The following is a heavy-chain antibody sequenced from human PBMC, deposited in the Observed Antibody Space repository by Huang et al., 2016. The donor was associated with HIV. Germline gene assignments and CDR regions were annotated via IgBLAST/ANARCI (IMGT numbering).Heavy chain of an antibody. Sequence: ASGYSFTIYDINWVRQATGQGLECLGWMNPISGNAAYAQKFQGRVTMARNTSTSTSYLEMSGQTHKDSAVYYCARTDAGRPDNWGQGTLFTVSS. J-gene: IGHJ4*02. CDR3: ARTDAGRPDN. CDR2: MNPISGNA. V-gene: IGHV1-8*01. CDR1: GYSFTIYD.